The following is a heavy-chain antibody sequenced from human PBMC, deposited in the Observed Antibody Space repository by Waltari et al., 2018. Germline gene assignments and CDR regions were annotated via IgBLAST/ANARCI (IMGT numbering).Heavy chain of an antibody. V-gene: IGHV4-59*01. J-gene: IGHJ6*02. CDR1: GGSISSYY. CDR3: ARDSERGGYYNYGMDV. Sequence: QVQLQESGPGLVKPSETLSLTCTVSGGSISSYYWSWIRQPPGKGLEWIGYIYYSGSTNYNPSLKSRVTISVDTSKNQFSLKLSSVTAADTAVYYCARDSERGGYYNYGMDVWGQGTTVTVSS. D-gene: IGHD1-1*01. CDR2: IYYSGST.